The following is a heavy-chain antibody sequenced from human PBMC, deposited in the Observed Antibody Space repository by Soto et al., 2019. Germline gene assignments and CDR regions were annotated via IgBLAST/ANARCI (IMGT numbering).Heavy chain of an antibody. J-gene: IGHJ4*02. V-gene: IGHV4-39*01. Sequence: QLQLQESGPGLVKPSETLSLTCTVSGGSISSSSYYWGWIRQPPGKGLEWIGSIYYSGSTYYNPSLKSRVTISXXTXKXXFSLKLSSVTAADTAVYYCASMIRYGDYGIDYFDYWGQGTLVTVSS. D-gene: IGHD4-17*01. CDR1: GGSISSSSYY. CDR3: ASMIRYGDYGIDYFDY. CDR2: IYYSGST.